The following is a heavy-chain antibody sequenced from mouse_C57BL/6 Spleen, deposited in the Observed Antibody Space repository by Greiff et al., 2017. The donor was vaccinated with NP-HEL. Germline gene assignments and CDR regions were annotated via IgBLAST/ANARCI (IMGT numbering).Heavy chain of an antibody. CDR2: INPGSGGT. D-gene: IGHD2-2*01. CDR1: GYAFTNYL. J-gene: IGHJ4*01. Sequence: QVQLQQSGAELVRPGTSVKVSCKASGYAFTNYLIEWVKQRPGQGLEWIGVINPGSGGTNYNEKFKGKATLTADKSSSTAYMQLSSLTSEDSAVYFCARTPYGYDGSMDYWGQGTSVTVSS. V-gene: IGHV1-54*01. CDR3: ARTPYGYDGSMDY.